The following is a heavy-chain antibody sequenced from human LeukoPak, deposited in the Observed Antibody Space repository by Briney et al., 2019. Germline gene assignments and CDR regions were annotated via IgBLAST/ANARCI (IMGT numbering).Heavy chain of an antibody. CDR3: ARAGRDDYYGSGSYYYYYYYMDV. CDR2: IRYDGSNK. Sequence: GGSLRLSCAASGFTFSSYGMHWVRQAPGKGLEWVAFIRYDGSNKYYADSVKGRFTISRDNSKNTLYLQMNSLRAEDTAVYYCARAGRDDYYGSGSYYYYYYYMDVWGKGTTVTISS. D-gene: IGHD3-10*01. CDR1: GFTFSSYG. V-gene: IGHV3-30*02. J-gene: IGHJ6*03.